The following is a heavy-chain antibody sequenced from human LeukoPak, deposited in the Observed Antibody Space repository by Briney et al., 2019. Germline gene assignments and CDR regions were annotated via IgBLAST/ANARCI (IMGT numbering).Heavy chain of an antibody. CDR3: ARVFLGTDNYAMDV. J-gene: IGHJ6*02. Sequence: GGSLRLSCAASGFTLSDSVMSWVRQAPGKGLEWVANIIQNAGETYYLDSVKGRFTISRDNVENSLYLQMNSLRAEDTGVYYCARVFLGTDNYAMDVWGQGTTVTVSS. CDR2: IIQNAGET. CDR1: GFTLSDSV. V-gene: IGHV3-7*01. D-gene: IGHD1-14*01.